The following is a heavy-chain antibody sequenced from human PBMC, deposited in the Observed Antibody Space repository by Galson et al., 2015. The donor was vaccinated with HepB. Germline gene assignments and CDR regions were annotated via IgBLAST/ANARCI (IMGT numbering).Heavy chain of an antibody. CDR3: ARDQVEATTVYYGMDV. Sequence: SVKVSCKASGYTFTSYGISWVRQAPGQGLEWMGWISAYNGNTNYAQKLQGRVTMTTDTSTSTAYMELRSLRSDDTAVYYCARDQVEATTVYYGMDVWGQGTTVTVSS. V-gene: IGHV1-18*04. D-gene: IGHD1-26*01. CDR1: GYTFTSYG. J-gene: IGHJ6*02. CDR2: ISAYNGNT.